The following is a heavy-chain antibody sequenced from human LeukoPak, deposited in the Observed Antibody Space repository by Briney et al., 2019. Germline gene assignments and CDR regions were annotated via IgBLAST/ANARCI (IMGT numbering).Heavy chain of an antibody. Sequence: PSETLSLTCNVSGGSISSSSYYWGWIRQPPGKGLEWIGYIYYSGSTNYNPSLKSRVTISVDSSKNQFSLKLSSVAAADTAVYYCARARSSYGYGDAFDIWGQGTMVTVSS. V-gene: IGHV4-61*05. CDR1: GGSISSSSYY. CDR2: IYYSGST. J-gene: IGHJ3*02. D-gene: IGHD5-18*01. CDR3: ARARSSYGYGDAFDI.